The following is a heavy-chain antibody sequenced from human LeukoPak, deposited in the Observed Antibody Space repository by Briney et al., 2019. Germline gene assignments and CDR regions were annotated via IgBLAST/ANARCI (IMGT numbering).Heavy chain of an antibody. CDR2: IKQGESER. V-gene: IGHV3-7*04. J-gene: IGHJ3*02. Sequence: PGGSLRLSCAASGFTFSDHYMDWVRQAPGKGLEWVASIKQGESERYYVDSVNGRFTISRDNAKNSLYLQMNSLRAEDTAVYYCARGDNSAFDIWGQGTMVTVSS. CDR3: ARGDNSAFDI. CDR1: GFTFSDHY. D-gene: IGHD3-22*01.